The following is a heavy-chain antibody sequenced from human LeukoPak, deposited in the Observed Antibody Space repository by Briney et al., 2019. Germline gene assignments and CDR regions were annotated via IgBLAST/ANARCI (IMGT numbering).Heavy chain of an antibody. CDR1: GFTFSSYR. D-gene: IGHD6-19*01. J-gene: IGHJ4*02. CDR2: IKTKTDGGTT. CDR3: STDRVSGWD. Sequence: GGSLRLSCAASGFTFSSYRMTWVRQAPGKGLEWVGRIKTKTDGGTTDYAAPVKGRFTISRDDSKNTLFLQMNSLKTEDTAVYYCSTDRVSGWDWGQGTLVTVSS. V-gene: IGHV3-15*01.